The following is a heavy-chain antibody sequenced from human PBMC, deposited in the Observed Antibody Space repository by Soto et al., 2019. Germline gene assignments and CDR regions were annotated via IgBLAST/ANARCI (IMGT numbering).Heavy chain of an antibody. J-gene: IGHJ6*02. CDR2: IIPIFGTA. D-gene: IGHD3-10*01. V-gene: IGHV1-69*13. CDR1: GGTFSSYA. Sequence: SVKFSCKASGGTFSSYAISWVRQAPGQGLEWMGGIIPIFGTANYAQKFQGRVTITADESTSTAYMELSSLRSEDTAVYYCARDYTPVRGVIIHHRYYYYYGMDVWGQGTTVTVSS. CDR3: ARDYTPVRGVIIHHRYYYYYGMDV.